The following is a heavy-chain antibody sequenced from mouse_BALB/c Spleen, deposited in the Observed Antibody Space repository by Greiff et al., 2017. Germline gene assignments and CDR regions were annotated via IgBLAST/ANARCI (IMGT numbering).Heavy chain of an antibody. V-gene: IGHV5-17*02. CDR1: GFTFSSFG. CDR3: ARYYYGSSYAMDY. Sequence: EVNVVESGGGLVQPGGSRKLSCAASGFTFSSFGMHWVRQAPEKGLGWVAYISSGSSTIYYADTVKGRFTISRDNPKNTLFLQMTSLRSEDTAMYYCARYYYGSSYAMDYWGQGTSVTVSS. J-gene: IGHJ4*01. D-gene: IGHD1-1*01. CDR2: ISSGSSTI.